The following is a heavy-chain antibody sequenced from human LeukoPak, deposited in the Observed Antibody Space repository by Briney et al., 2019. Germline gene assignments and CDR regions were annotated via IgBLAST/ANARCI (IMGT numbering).Heavy chain of an antibody. V-gene: IGHV4-39*01. D-gene: IGHD4-17*01. Sequence: SETLSLTCAVYGGSFSSYYWGWIRQPPGKGLEWIGSIYYSGSTYYNPSLKSRVTISVDTSKNQFSLKLSSVTAADTAVYYCARRVGDRTNWFDPWGQGTLVTVSS. CDR1: GGSFSSYY. CDR2: IYYSGST. J-gene: IGHJ5*02. CDR3: ARRVGDRTNWFDP.